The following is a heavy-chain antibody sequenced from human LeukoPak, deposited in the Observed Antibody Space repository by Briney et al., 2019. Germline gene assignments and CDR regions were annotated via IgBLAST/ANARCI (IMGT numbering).Heavy chain of an antibody. CDR1: GYTFTSYD. J-gene: IGHJ1*01. D-gene: IGHD6-19*01. CDR3: TRGGPVAGTHKYFQH. V-gene: IGHV1-8*01. Sequence: ASVKVSCRAAGYTFTSYDINWVRQATGQGLEWMGWMNPNNGNTDYAQKFQDRVTLTRNTSISTAYMELSSLRSEDTAVYYCTRGGPVAGTHKYFQHWGQGTLVTVSS. CDR2: MNPNNGNT.